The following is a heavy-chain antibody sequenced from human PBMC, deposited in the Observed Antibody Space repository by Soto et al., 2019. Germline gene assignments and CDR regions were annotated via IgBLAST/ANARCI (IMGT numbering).Heavy chain of an antibody. CDR3: AREPTPTDYGDYSVYFDY. CDR2: ISAYNGNT. J-gene: IGHJ4*02. V-gene: IGHV1-18*01. Sequence: QVQLVQSGAELKKPGASVKVSCKSSGYTFSNYIFNWVRQAPGQGLEWLGWISAYNGNTEYARDFQARITMTTGISTSTAYMELRSLTSDDTAVYYCAREPTPTDYGDYSVYFDYWGQGTLVTVSS. CDR1: GYTFSNYI. D-gene: IGHD4-17*01.